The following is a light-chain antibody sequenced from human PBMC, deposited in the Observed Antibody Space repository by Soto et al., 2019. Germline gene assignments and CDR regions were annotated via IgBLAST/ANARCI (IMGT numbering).Light chain of an antibody. CDR1: QGISSC. Sequence: DIKMTQSPSSLSASVGDRVTIHCRASQGISSCLAWSRQIAGKAPKLLIYAASSLQSGVPSRFSGRGSGTDVTLTINGRQPQDFAAYYCHQSYSGYRCTFGQGTRVEIK. J-gene: IGKJ5*01. CDR2: AAS. V-gene: IGKV1-39*01. CDR3: HQSYSGYRCT.